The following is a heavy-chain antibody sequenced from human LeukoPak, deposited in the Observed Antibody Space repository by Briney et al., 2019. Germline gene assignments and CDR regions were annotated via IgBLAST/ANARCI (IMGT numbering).Heavy chain of an antibody. CDR3: AKGGKWDVTPFDY. D-gene: IGHD1-26*01. CDR2: ITNDGSST. V-gene: IGHV3-74*01. J-gene: IGHJ4*02. CDR1: GLTFSSHW. Sequence: GGSLRLSCAASGLTFSSHWMHWVRQAPGKGLVWVSRITNDGSSTTYADSVKGRFTISRDNSKNTLYLQVNSLRAEDTAVYYCAKGGKWDVTPFDYWGQGTLVTVSS.